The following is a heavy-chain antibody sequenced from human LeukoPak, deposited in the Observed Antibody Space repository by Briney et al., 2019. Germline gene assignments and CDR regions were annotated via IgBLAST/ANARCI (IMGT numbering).Heavy chain of an antibody. CDR1: GFTFSSYS. CDR2: ISSSSSYI. V-gene: IGHV3-21*01. Sequence: GGSLRLSCAASGFTFSSYSMNWVRQAPGKGLEWVSSISSSSSYIYYADSVKGRFTISRDNAKNSLYLQMNSLRAEDTAVYYCARDPYYHDNSFGAFDVWGQGTMVTVS. J-gene: IGHJ3*01. CDR3: ARDPYYHDNSFGAFDV. D-gene: IGHD3-22*01.